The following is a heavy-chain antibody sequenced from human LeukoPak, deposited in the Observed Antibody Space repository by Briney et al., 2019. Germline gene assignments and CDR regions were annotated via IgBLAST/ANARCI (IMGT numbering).Heavy chain of an antibody. CDR2: IYNSGST. CDR3: ARLIRSVAGTISGFDY. Sequence: SETLSLTCTVSGGSMSTYYWSWIRQPPGKGLEWIGHIYNSGSTNYNPSLKSRVTISVDTSKNQFSLKLSSVTAADTAVYYCARLIRSVAGTISGFDYWGQGTLVTVSS. CDR1: GGSMSTYY. D-gene: IGHD6-19*01. V-gene: IGHV4-59*12. J-gene: IGHJ4*02.